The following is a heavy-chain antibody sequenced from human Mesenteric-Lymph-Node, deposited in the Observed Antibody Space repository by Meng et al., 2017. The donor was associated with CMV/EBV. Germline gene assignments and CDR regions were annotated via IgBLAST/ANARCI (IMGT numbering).Heavy chain of an antibody. CDR2: ITSSGSTI. CDR3: AREWITGTTDY. D-gene: IGHD1-7*01. Sequence: GESLKISCTASGFTFSDYFMTWIRQAPGKGLEWVSYITSSGSTIYYADSVKGRFTISRDNAKNSLYLQMNSLRVEDTAVYYCAREWITGTTDYWGQGTLVTVSS. J-gene: IGHJ4*02. V-gene: IGHV3-11*04. CDR1: GFTFSDYF.